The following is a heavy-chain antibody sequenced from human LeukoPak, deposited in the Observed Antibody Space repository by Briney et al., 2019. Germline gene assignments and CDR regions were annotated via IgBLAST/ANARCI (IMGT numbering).Heavy chain of an antibody. CDR3: ARGVDTAMDSLDY. V-gene: IGHV4-4*02. CDR1: GGSITQTNY. D-gene: IGHD5-18*01. J-gene: IGHJ4*02. CDR2: VNLQGST. Sequence: SGTLSLTCGVSGGSITQTNYWTWVRQPPGKGLEWIGEVNLQGSTNYSPSLMGRVAISVDKSENHVSLQLTSVTAADTAVYYCARGVDTAMDSLDYWGQGTLVTVSS.